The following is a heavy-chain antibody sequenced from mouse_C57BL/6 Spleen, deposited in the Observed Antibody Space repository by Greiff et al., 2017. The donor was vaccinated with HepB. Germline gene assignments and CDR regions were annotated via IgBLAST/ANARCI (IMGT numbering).Heavy chain of an antibody. V-gene: IGHV5-17*01. CDR2: ISSGSSTI. Sequence: EVKVVESGGGLVKPGGSLKLSCAASGFTFSDYGMHWVRQAPEKGLEWVAYISSGSSTIYYADTVKGRFTISRDNAKNTLFLQMTSLRSEVTSMYYCARDYYGSSSYFDYWGQGTTLTVSS. CDR1: GFTFSDYG. J-gene: IGHJ2*01. CDR3: ARDYYGSSSYFDY. D-gene: IGHD1-1*01.